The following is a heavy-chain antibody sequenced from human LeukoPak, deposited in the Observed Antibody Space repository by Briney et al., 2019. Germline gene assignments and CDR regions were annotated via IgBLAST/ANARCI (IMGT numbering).Heavy chain of an antibody. CDR1: GGSIMVAAYY. Sequence: SETLSLTCTVSGGSIMVAAYYWSWIRQPPGKGLEWIGYIYYTGSTNYNPSLKSQVTISVDTSKNQFSLKLSSVTAADTAVYYRARDRCGRTSCYPGAFDIWGQGTMVTVSS. J-gene: IGHJ3*02. V-gene: IGHV4-61*08. CDR3: ARDRCGRTSCYPGAFDI. D-gene: IGHD2-2*01. CDR2: IYYTGST.